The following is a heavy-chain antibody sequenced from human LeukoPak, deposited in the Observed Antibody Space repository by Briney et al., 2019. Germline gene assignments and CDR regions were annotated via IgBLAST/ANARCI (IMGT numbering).Heavy chain of an antibody. Sequence: SETLSLTCTVSGDSISRATYYWNWIRQPAGKGLEWIGRVYTSGNTYYNPSLKSRVTISLDTSKNQFSLKLSSVTAADTAVYYCARSYSSSRVPYYFDYWGQGTLVTVSS. CDR2: VYTSGNT. CDR1: GDSISRATYY. J-gene: IGHJ4*02. CDR3: ARSYSSSRVPYYFDY. V-gene: IGHV4-61*02. D-gene: IGHD6-13*01.